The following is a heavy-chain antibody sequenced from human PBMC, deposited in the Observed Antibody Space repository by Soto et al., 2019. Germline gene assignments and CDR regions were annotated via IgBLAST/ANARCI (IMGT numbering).Heavy chain of an antibody. Sequence: PSETLSLTCTDSGDSISSGNKYWSWIRQPPGKGLEWIGYIFSSGTTYYNPSLKSRLTMSLDASQNQFSLKLNSLTDADTAVYFCARVPSPFDYYYAMDVWGQGTTVTVSS. CDR1: GDSISSGNKY. D-gene: IGHD3-16*01. V-gene: IGHV4-30-4*01. J-gene: IGHJ6*02. CDR3: ARVPSPFDYYYAMDV. CDR2: IFSSGTT.